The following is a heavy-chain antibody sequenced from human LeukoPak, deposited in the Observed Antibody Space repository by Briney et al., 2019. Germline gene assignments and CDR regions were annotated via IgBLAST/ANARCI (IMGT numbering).Heavy chain of an antibody. D-gene: IGHD6-19*01. V-gene: IGHV4-38-2*02. J-gene: IGHJ4*02. CDR3: ASGYSSGWYEDY. Sequence: KTSETLSLTCTVSGYSISSGYYWGWIRQPPGKGLEWIGSIYHSGSTYYNPSLKSRVTISVDTSKNQFSLKLSSVTAADTAVYYCASGYSSGWYEDYWGQGTLVTVSS. CDR2: IYHSGST. CDR1: GYSISSGYY.